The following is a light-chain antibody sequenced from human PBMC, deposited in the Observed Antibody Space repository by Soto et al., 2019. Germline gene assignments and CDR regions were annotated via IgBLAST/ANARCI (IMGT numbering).Light chain of an antibody. V-gene: IGLV2-14*03. CDR1: SSDVGGYNY. Sequence: QSVLTQPASVSGSPGQSITISCTGTSSDVGGYNYVSWYQHHPGKATKLMIYDVSNRPSGVSNRLSGSKSGNTASLTISGLQPEDEADYYCSSYTTSNTRQIVLGTGTKVTVL. J-gene: IGLJ1*01. CDR3: SSYTTSNTRQIV. CDR2: DVS.